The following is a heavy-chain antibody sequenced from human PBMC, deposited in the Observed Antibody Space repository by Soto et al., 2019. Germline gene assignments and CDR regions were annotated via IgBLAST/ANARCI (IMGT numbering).Heavy chain of an antibody. V-gene: IGHV4-31*03. CDR3: ARGGDAFKTGY. Sequence: QVQLQESGPGLVEHSQTLSLTCTVSGGSISSGGYYLSWIRQHPGKGLEWIGCIDGVGNAHYNPSLKSRVTMSVDTSKTQFSLKLTSVTAADAAVYYCARGGDAFKTGYWGQGTLVTVSS. CDR2: IDGVGNA. CDR1: GGSISSGGYY. J-gene: IGHJ4*02. D-gene: IGHD3-9*01.